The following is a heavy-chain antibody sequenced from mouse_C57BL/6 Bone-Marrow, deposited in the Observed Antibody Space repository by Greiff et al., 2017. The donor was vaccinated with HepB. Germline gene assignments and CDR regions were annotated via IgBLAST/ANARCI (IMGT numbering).Heavy chain of an antibody. Sequence: VQLQQSGPGMVKPSQSLSLTCTVTGYSITSGYDWHWIRHFPGNKLEWMGYISYSGSTNYNPSLKSRISITHDTSKNHFFLKLNSVTTEDTATYYCARGDYYGSSFAYWGQGTLVTGSA. CDR3: ARGDYYGSSFAY. CDR1: GYSITSGYD. V-gene: IGHV3-1*01. D-gene: IGHD1-1*01. J-gene: IGHJ3*01. CDR2: ISYSGST.